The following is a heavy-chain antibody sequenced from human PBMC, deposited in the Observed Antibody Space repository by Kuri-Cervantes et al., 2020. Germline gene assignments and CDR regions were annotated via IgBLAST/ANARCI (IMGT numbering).Heavy chain of an antibody. D-gene: IGHD6-19*01. CDR2: ISAYNGDT. CDR1: GYTFTSYG. V-gene: IGHV1-18*01. CDR3: ARGLAGIAVAGFDY. J-gene: IGHJ4*02. Sequence: ASVKVSCKASGYTFTSYGISWVRQAPGQGLEWMGWISAYNGDTNYAQKLQDRVTITRDRSMSTAYMELSSLRSEDTAVYYCARGLAGIAVAGFDYWGQGTLVTVSS.